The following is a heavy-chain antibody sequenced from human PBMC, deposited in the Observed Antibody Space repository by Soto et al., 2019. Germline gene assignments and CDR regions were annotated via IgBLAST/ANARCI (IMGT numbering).Heavy chain of an antibody. D-gene: IGHD4-17*01. CDR3: ARGQTTVVTKLYYYYYGMDV. J-gene: IGHJ6*02. CDR2: ISDYNGTE. CDR1: GYTFTSYG. Sequence: ASVKVSCNASGYTFTSYGIGWLRHAPGQGVEWMGWISDYNGTENYAKKFKGRVTINEDESTSTAYMELSSLRSEETAVYYCARGQTTVVTKLYYYYYGMDVWGQGTTVTVSS. V-gene: IGHV1-18*01.